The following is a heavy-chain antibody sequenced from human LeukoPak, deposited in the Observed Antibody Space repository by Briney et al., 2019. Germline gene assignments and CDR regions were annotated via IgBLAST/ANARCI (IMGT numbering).Heavy chain of an antibody. J-gene: IGHJ1*01. D-gene: IGHD4-17*01. V-gene: IGHV4-39*01. CDR1: GGSISTSAYY. CDR2: IYYSGNT. Sequence: ASETLSLTCIVSGGSISTSAYYWGWIRQPPGEGLQWIGSIYYSGNTYYNSSLKSRVTISVDTSTSQFSLRLSSVTAADTAVYYCARRATYGDFGLQHWGQGTLVTVSS. CDR3: ARRATYGDFGLQH.